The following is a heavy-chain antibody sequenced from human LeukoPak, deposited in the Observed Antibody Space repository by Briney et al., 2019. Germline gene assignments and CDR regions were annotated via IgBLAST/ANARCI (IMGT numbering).Heavy chain of an antibody. V-gene: IGHV4-34*01. J-gene: IGHJ4*02. CDR1: GGSFSGYY. Sequence: SETLSLTCAVYGGSFSGYYWSWIRQPPGKGLEWIGEINHSGSTNYNPSLKSRVTISVDTSKNQFSLKLSSVTAADTAVYYCASGDYYDSGGYYYGDYWGQGTLVTVSS. CDR2: INHSGST. CDR3: ASGDYYDSGGYYYGDY. D-gene: IGHD3-22*01.